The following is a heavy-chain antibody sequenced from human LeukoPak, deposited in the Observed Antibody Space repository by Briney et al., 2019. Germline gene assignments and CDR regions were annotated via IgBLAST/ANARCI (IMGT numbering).Heavy chain of an antibody. J-gene: IGHJ6*03. D-gene: IGHD3-10*01. CDR2: IYTSGST. V-gene: IGHV4-61*02. CDR3: ARAFDYYYMDV. CDR1: GGSISSGSYY. Sequence: SQTLSLTCTVSGGSISSGSYYWSWTRQPAGKGLEWIGRIYTSGSTNYNPSLKSRVTISVDTSKNQFSLKLSSVTAADTAVYYCARAFDYYYMDVWGKGTTVTVSS.